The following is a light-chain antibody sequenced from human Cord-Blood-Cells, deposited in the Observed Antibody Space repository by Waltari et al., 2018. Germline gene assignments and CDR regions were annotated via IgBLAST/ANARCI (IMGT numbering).Light chain of an antibody. CDR2: HAS. Sequence: DIQMTQSPSTLSASVGDRVTITCRASQSISSWLAWYQQKPGKAPKLLTYHASSLESGVPSRFSGSGSGTEFTLTISRLQPDDFATYYCQQYKSYPYTFGQGTKLEIK. CDR1: QSISSW. CDR3: QQYKSYPYT. J-gene: IGKJ2*01. V-gene: IGKV1-5*01.